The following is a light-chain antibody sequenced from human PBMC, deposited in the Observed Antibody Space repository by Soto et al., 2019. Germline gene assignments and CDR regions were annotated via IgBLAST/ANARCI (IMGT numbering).Light chain of an antibody. J-gene: IGKJ2*01. CDR1: QSISSY. Sequence: DIQMTQSPSSLSASVGDRVSITCRASQSISSYLNWYQQKPGKAPKLLIYAASSLQSGYPSRFSGSGSATDFTLIISSLQPEDFATYYCQQSYSTPFVTFGQGTKLEI. V-gene: IGKV1-39*01. CDR3: QQSYSTPFVT. CDR2: AAS.